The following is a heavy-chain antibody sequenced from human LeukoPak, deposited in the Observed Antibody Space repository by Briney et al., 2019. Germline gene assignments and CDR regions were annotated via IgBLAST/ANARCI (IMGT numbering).Heavy chain of an antibody. Sequence: GGSLGLSCAASGFSLSDHYMTWIRQAPGQGLEWVSYISNSGTTIYYADSVKGRFTFSRDNAKNSLYLQMNSLRAEDTAVYYCARGHWGLDSWGQGTLVTVSS. V-gene: IGHV3-11*04. CDR1: GFSLSDHY. J-gene: IGHJ4*02. CDR3: ARGHWGLDS. D-gene: IGHD7-27*01. CDR2: ISNSGTTI.